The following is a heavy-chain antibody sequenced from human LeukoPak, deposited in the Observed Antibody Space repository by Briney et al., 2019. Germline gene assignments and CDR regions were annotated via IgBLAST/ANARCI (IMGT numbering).Heavy chain of an antibody. Sequence: SETLSLTCTVSGGSISGGDYYWSWIRQPPGKGLEWIGYIYYSGSTFYNPSLKSRISISVDTSKNQFSLKLSSVTAADTAVYYCARVTLDFWSGYYTAHEVFDIWGQGTMVTVSS. D-gene: IGHD3-3*01. CDR3: ARVTLDFWSGYYTAHEVFDI. V-gene: IGHV4-30-4*08. CDR2: IYYSGST. J-gene: IGHJ3*02. CDR1: GGSISGGDYY.